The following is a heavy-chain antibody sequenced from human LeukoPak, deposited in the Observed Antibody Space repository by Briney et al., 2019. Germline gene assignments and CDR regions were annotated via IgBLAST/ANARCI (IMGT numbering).Heavy chain of an antibody. D-gene: IGHD3-16*01. Sequence: GGSLRLSCAASGFTFSRYVMSWVRQAPGKGLEWVSGISGSADSTYYADSLKGRFTISRDNSKNTLYLQMNSLRAEDTALYYCAKLGGITWGEIDYWGQGNLVTVFS. J-gene: IGHJ4*02. V-gene: IGHV3-23*01. CDR3: AKLGGITWGEIDY. CDR2: ISGSADST. CDR1: GFTFSRYV.